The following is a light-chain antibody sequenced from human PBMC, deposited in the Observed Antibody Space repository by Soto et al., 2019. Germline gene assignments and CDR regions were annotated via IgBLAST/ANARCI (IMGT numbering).Light chain of an antibody. CDR1: QSVSSN. Sequence: EIVMTQSPATLSVSPGERATLSCRASQSVSSNLAWYQQKPGQAPRLLIYGASTRATGIPARFSGSGSGTEFTLTSSSLHSEDFAVYYCQQYNNWPSTFGPGTKVDIK. CDR2: GAS. CDR3: QQYNNWPST. J-gene: IGKJ3*01. V-gene: IGKV3-15*01.